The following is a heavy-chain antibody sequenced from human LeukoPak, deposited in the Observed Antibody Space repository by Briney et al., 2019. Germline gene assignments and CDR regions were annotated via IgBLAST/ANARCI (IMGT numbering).Heavy chain of an antibody. CDR3: ATEHIDSSNRG. CDR1: GYTFTLYY. D-gene: IGHD3-22*01. V-gene: IGHV1-24*01. CDR2: FDPEDGET. Sequence: ASVKVSCKASGYTFTLYYIHWVRQAPGKGLEWMGGFDPEDGETIYAQKFQGRVTMTEDTSTDTAYMELSSLRSEDTAVYYCATEHIDSSNRGWGQGTLVTVSS. J-gene: IGHJ4*02.